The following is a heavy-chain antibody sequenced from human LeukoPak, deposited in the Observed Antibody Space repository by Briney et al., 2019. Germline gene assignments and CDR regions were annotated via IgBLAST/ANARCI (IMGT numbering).Heavy chain of an antibody. J-gene: IGHJ4*02. V-gene: IGHV3-48*04. CDR3: AREIRTMIRGVIVTYYFDY. D-gene: IGHD3-10*01. Sequence: PGGSLRLSCAASGFTFSSYSMNWVRQAPGKGLEWVSYISTSIISTYYADSVKGRFAISRDNAKNSLYLQMNSLRAEDTAVYYCAREIRTMIRGVIVTYYFDYWGQGTLVTVSS. CDR1: GFTFSSYS. CDR2: ISTSIIST.